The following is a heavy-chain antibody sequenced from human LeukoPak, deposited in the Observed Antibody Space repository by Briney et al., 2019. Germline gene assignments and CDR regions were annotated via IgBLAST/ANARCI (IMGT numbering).Heavy chain of an antibody. J-gene: IGHJ4*02. D-gene: IGHD2/OR15-2a*01. CDR2: IYTSGST. Sequence: SETLSLTCTVSGASISSGSYYWSWIRQPAGKGLEWIGRIYTSGSTTYNPSLKSRVTISVDTSKNQFSLKLSSVTAADTAVYYCARYSMPLGEDYWGQGTLVTVSS. CDR3: ARYSMPLGEDY. CDR1: GASISSGSYY. V-gene: IGHV4-61*02.